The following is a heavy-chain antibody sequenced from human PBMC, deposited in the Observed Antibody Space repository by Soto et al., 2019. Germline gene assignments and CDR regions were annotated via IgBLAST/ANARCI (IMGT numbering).Heavy chain of an antibody. D-gene: IGHD4-4*01. CDR2: INSDGSST. Sequence: GGSLRLSCAASGFTFSSYWMHWVRQAPGKGLVWVSRINSDGSSTSYADSVKGRFTISRDNAKNTLYLQMNSLRAEDTAVYYCARGTTPYSNYGWFDPWGQGTLVTVSS. CDR3: ARGTTPYSNYGWFDP. CDR1: GFTFSSYW. J-gene: IGHJ5*02. V-gene: IGHV3-74*01.